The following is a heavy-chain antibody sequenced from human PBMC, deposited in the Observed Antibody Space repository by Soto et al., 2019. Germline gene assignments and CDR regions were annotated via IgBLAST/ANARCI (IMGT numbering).Heavy chain of an antibody. CDR2: IYYSGST. D-gene: IGHD4-17*01. CDR3: ARHNPPWPTPKDAFDI. CDR1: GGSISSYY. Sequence: QVQLQESGPGLVKPSETLSLTCTVSGGSISSYYWSWIRHPPGKGLEWIGYIYYSGSTNYNPSLKSRVTISVDTSKNQFSLKLSSVTAADTAVYYCARHNPPWPTPKDAFDIWGQGTMVTVSS. V-gene: IGHV4-59*08. J-gene: IGHJ3*02.